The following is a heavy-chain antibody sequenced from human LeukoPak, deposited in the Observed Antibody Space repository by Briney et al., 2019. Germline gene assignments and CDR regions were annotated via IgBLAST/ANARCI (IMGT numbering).Heavy chain of an antibody. Sequence: SETLSLTCTVSGGSISGYYWSWIRQPPGKGLEWIGYIYYSGSTNYNPSLKSRVTISVDTSKNQFSLKLSSVTAADTAVYYCARGDYYGSNWFDPWGQGTLVTVSS. V-gene: IGHV4-59*08. CDR2: IYYSGST. D-gene: IGHD3-10*01. J-gene: IGHJ5*02. CDR1: GGSISGYY. CDR3: ARGDYYGSNWFDP.